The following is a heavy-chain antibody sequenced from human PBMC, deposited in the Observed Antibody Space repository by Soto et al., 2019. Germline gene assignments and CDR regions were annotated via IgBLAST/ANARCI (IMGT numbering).Heavy chain of an antibody. Sequence: KPSETLSLTCTVSGGSISSYYWSWIRQPPGKGLEWIGYIYYSGSTNYNPSLKSRVTISVDTSKNQFSLKLSSVTAADTAVYYCASHGYSYGLGYYYGMDVWGQGTTVTVSS. CDR3: ASHGYSYGLGYYYGMDV. D-gene: IGHD5-18*01. V-gene: IGHV4-59*01. J-gene: IGHJ6*02. CDR1: GGSISSYY. CDR2: IYYSGST.